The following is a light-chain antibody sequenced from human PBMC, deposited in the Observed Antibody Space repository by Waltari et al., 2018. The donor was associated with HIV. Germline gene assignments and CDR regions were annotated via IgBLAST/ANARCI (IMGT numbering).Light chain of an antibody. Sequence: QSALTQPDSVSGSPGQSITISCTGTSSDVGNYKHVSWYRQDPGKAPKVVIYEVSNRPSGVSNRFSGSKSGNTASLTISGLRAEDEADYFCSSYTAASSLYVFGTGTKVTVL. J-gene: IGLJ1*01. V-gene: IGLV2-14*01. CDR3: SSYTAASSLYV. CDR1: SSDVGNYKH. CDR2: EVS.